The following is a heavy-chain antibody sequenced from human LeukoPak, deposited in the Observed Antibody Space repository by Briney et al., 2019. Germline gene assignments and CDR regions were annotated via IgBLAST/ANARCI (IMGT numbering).Heavy chain of an antibody. CDR1: GFTFNRYN. CDR2: ISTSSSYI. V-gene: IGHV3-21*04. D-gene: IGHD1-26*01. J-gene: IGHJ4*02. CDR3: ARGPGRPGGPGSYYFDY. Sequence: GGSLRLSCAASGFTFNRYNMNWVRRAPGKGLEWVSSISTSSSYIYYADSVRGRFTISRDNAKNSLYLQMNSLRAEDTAVYYCARGPGRPGGPGSYYFDYWGQGTLVTVSS.